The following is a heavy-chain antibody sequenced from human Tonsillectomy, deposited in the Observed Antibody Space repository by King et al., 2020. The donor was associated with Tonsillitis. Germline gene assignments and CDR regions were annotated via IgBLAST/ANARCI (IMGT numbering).Heavy chain of an antibody. CDR3: ARAPSPLGYCSSTSCFGNYMDV. Sequence: VQLQQWGAGLLKPSETLSLTCAVYGGSFSGYYWSWIRQPPGKGLEWIGEINHSGSTNYNPSLKSRVTISVDTSKNQFSLKLSSVTAADTAVYYCARAPSPLGYCSSTSCFGNYMDVWGKGTTVTVSS. J-gene: IGHJ6*03. V-gene: IGHV4-34*01. CDR1: GGSFSGYY. D-gene: IGHD2-2*01. CDR2: INHSGST.